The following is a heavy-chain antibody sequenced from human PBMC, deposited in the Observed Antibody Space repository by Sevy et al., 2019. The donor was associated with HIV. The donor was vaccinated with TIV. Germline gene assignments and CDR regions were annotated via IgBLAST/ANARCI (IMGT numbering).Heavy chain of an antibody. D-gene: IGHD6-13*01. CDR3: ARGTGYSSSWYVH. J-gene: IGHJ5*02. Sequence: SETLSLTCAVYGGSFSGYYWSWIRQPPGKGLEWIGEINHSGSTNYNPSLKSRVTISVDTSKNQFSLKLSSVTAADTAVYYCARGTGYSSSWYVHWGQGTLVTVSS. CDR2: INHSGST. CDR1: GGSFSGYY. V-gene: IGHV4-34*01.